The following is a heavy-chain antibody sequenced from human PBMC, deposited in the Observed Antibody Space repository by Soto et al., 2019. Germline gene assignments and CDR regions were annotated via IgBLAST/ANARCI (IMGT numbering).Heavy chain of an antibody. J-gene: IGHJ3*02. CDR3: ARGGGVGVAGSAAFDM. CDR2: INPATGAA. CDR1: GYPVTAYY. D-gene: IGHD3-3*01. V-gene: IGHV1-2*02. Sequence: QLHLVQSGAVVKKPGASVTVSCSASGYPVTAYYMHWVRQAPGRGLEWMGGINPATGAAKYTQTFQGRVTMTRDTATSTVFMELSGLTSEDTAVFYWARGGGVGVAGSAAFDMWGQGTSVTVSS.